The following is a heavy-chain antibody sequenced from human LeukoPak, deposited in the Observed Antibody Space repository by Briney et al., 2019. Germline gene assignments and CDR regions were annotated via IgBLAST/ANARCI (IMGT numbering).Heavy chain of an antibody. CDR2: IYYSGST. D-gene: IGHD3-22*01. CDR1: GGSISSYY. J-gene: IGHJ3*02. Sequence: SETLSLTCTVSGGSISSYYWSWIRQPPGKGLGWIGYIYYSGSTNYNPSLKSRVTISVDTSKNQFSLKLSSVTAADTAVYYCARAYYDSSGYYFGDAFDIWGQGTMVTVSS. CDR3: ARAYYDSSGYYFGDAFDI. V-gene: IGHV4-59*01.